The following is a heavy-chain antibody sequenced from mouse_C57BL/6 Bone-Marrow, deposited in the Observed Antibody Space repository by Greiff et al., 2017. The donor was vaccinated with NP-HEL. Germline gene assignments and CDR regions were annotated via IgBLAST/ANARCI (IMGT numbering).Heavy chain of an antibody. Sequence: EVQLVESEGGLVQPGSSMKLSCTASGFTFSDYYMAWVRQVPEKGLEWVANINYDGSSTYYLDSLKSRFIISRDNAKNILYLQMSSLKSEDTATYYCARDPLITTVVPDWYFDVWGTGTTVTVSS. V-gene: IGHV5-16*01. J-gene: IGHJ1*03. CDR1: GFTFSDYY. CDR2: INYDGSST. CDR3: ARDPLITTVVPDWYFDV. D-gene: IGHD1-1*01.